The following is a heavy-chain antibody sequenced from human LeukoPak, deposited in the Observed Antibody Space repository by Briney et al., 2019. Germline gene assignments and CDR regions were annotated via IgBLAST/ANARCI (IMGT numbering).Heavy chain of an antibody. D-gene: IGHD2-15*01. CDR2: ISSSSSTI. CDR3: AKVLYCSGGSCYHYYYYMDV. V-gene: IGHV3-48*01. J-gene: IGHJ6*03. Sequence: GGSLRLSCAASGFTFSNYEMNWVRQAPGKGLEWVSYISSSSSTIYYADSVKGRFTISRDNAKNSLYLQMNSLRAEDTAVYYCAKVLYCSGGSCYHYYYYMDVWGKGTTVTVSS. CDR1: GFTFSNYE.